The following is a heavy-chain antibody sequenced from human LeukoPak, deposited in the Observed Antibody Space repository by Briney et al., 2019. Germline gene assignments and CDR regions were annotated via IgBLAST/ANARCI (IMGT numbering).Heavy chain of an antibody. Sequence: PSETLSLTCTVSGGSISSSSYYWRWLRQPPGKGLEWIGSIYYSGSTYYNPSLKSRVTISVDTSKNQFSLKLSSVTAADTAVYYCASGDGVFHHWGQGTLVTVSS. D-gene: IGHD6-13*01. V-gene: IGHV4-39*01. CDR3: ASGDGVFHH. CDR2: IYYSGST. CDR1: GGSISSSSYY. J-gene: IGHJ4*02.